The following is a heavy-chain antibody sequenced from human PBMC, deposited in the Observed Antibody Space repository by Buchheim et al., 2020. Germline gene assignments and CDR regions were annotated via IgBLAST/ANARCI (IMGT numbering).Heavy chain of an antibody. CDR1: GFTFSSYA. Sequence: QVQLVESGGGVVQPGRSLRLSCAASGFTFSSYAMHWVRQAPGKGLEWVAVISYDGSNKYYADSVKGRFTISRDNSKNTLYLQMNSLRAEDTAVYYCARGVRGYCSSTSCLSGAFDIWGQGT. CDR2: ISYDGSNK. V-gene: IGHV3-30*04. D-gene: IGHD2-2*01. J-gene: IGHJ3*02. CDR3: ARGVRGYCSSTSCLSGAFDI.